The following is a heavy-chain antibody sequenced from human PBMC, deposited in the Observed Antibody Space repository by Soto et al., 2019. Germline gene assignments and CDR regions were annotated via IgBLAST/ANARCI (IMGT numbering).Heavy chain of an antibody. Sequence: EVLLLESGGGLVQPGGSLRLSCEASGFSFSSFAMNWVRQAPGKGLEWVSAIGDSGASTYYADSVKGRFTISRNNSRHTLYLPLNSLRAESTAISYSEKRVALDVWGTGNTLTVSS. CDR2: IGDSGAST. CDR3: EKRVALDV. J-gene: IGHJ6*04. V-gene: IGHV3-23*01. CDR1: GFSFSSFA. D-gene: IGHD2-15*01.